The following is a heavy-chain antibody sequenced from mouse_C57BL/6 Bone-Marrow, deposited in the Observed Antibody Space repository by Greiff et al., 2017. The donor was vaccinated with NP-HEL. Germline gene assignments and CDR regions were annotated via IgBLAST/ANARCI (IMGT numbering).Heavy chain of an antibody. CDR1: GYTFTSYG. CDR3: ASSNGGSYDFDY. J-gene: IGHJ2*01. CDR2: ISPRCGST. V-gene: IGHV1-81*01. Sequence: QVQLQQSGAELARPGASVKLPCKASGYTFTSYGISWVKQRTGKGLEWIGVISPRCGSTYYNEKFKGKATMTAVKSSSTAYMELRSLTSEDSAVYFCASSNGGSYDFDYRGQGTTLTVSS. D-gene: IGHD1-1*02.